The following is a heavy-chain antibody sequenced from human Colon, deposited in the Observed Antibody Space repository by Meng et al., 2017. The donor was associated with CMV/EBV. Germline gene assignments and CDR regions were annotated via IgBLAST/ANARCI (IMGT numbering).Heavy chain of an antibody. CDR2: INSFNAFT. D-gene: IGHD3-3*01. J-gene: IGHJ4*01. Sequence: ASVKVSCKTSGYTFDNYGFTWVRQAPGQGLEYVGWINSFNAFTNYTQKLQGRVTLTTDTSTSTAYLELRSLRSDDTAIYYCARTYFGMVVAPLDIWGQGTLVTVSS. V-gene: IGHV1-18*01. CDR3: ARTYFGMVVAPLDI. CDR1: GYTFDNYG.